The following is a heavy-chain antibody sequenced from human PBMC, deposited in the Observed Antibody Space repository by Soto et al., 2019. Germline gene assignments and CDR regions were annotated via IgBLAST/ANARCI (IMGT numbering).Heavy chain of an antibody. CDR3: ARVGGYCSGGSCPYCYYGMDV. J-gene: IGHJ6*02. Sequence: GGSLRLSCAASGFTVSSNYMSWVRQAPGKGLEWVSVIYSGGSTYYADSVKGRFTVSRDNSKNTLYLQMNSLRAEDTAVYYCARVGGYCSGGSCPYCYYGMDVWGQGTTVTVSS. V-gene: IGHV3-66*01. D-gene: IGHD2-15*01. CDR2: IYSGGST. CDR1: GFTVSSNY.